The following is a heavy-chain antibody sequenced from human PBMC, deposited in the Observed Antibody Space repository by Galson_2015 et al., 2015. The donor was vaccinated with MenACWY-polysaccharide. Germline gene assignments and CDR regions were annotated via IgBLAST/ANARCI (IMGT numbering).Heavy chain of an antibody. CDR2: INHSGGT. CDR1: GGSFNIYY. CDR3: ARGPVMTTVITWSADV. J-gene: IGHJ6*04. Sequence: SEPLSLTCAVYGGSFNIYYWSWIRQPPGQGLEWIGEINHSGGTNYNPSLKSRVTISVDTSRNQFSLKLSSVTAADTAVYYCARGPVMTTVITWSADVWGKGTTVTVSS. D-gene: IGHD4-11*01. V-gene: IGHV4-34*01.